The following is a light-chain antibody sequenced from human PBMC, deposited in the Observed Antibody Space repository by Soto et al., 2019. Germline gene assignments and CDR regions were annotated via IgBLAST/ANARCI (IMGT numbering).Light chain of an antibody. CDR1: QNVLYNSNNKNY. CDR2: WAS. Sequence: DIVMTQSPDSLAVSLGEMATINCKSSQNVLYNSNNKNYLAWYQQRPGQPPKLLIYWASTRASGVSDRFSGCGTRTDFTLTLNSMQAEDVAVYYCQQYYTSPAYPFGQGTKLQLK. J-gene: IGKJ2*01. V-gene: IGKV4-1*01. CDR3: QQYYTSPAYP.